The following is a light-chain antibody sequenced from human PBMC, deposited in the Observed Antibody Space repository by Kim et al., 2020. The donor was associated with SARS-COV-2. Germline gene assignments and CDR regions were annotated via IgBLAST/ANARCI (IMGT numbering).Light chain of an antibody. J-gene: IGKJ4*01. CDR1: QNIGTF. CDR2: SAS. V-gene: IGKV1-39*01. CDR3: QQSYIVPLT. Sequence: DIQMTQSPSSLSASVGDRVTITCRASQNIGTFCNWYQQKPGKAPELLIYSASNLQSGVPSRFIGSGSGTDFTLTINTLQPEDFGTYYCQQSYIVPLTFGGGTKVDIK.